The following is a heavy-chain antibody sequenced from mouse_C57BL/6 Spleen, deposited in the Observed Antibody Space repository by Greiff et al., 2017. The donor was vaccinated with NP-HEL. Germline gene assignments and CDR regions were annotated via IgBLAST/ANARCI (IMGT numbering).Heavy chain of an antibody. Sequence: EVQLQQSGTVLARPGASVKMSCKTSGYTFTSYWMHWVNQRPGQGLEWIGAIYPGTSDTSYNQKFKGKAKLSAVPSASTSYMELSSLTNEDSAVYYCTRVPNPIHYYGSSWYFDVWGTGTTVTVSS. D-gene: IGHD1-1*01. J-gene: IGHJ1*03. V-gene: IGHV1-5*01. CDR1: GYTFTSYW. CDR3: TRVPNPIHYYGSSWYFDV. CDR2: IYPGTSDT.